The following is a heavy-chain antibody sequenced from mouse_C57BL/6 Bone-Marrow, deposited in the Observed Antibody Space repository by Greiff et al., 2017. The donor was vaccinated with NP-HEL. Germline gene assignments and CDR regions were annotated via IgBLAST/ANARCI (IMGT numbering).Heavy chain of an antibody. CDR1: GYSFTGYY. Sequence: VQLQQSGPELVKPGASVKISCKASGYSFTGYYMHWVKQSHGNILDWIGDIYPYNGVSSYNEKFKGKATLTVDKSSSTAYMELRRLTSEYSAVYYCARRRWLLPFDYWGQGTTLTVSS. CDR3: ARRRWLLPFDY. CDR2: IYPYNGVS. V-gene: IGHV1-31*01. J-gene: IGHJ2*01. D-gene: IGHD2-3*01.